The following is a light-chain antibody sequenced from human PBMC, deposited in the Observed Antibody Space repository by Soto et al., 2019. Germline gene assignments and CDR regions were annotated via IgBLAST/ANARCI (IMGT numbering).Light chain of an antibody. Sequence: EIVMTQSPATLSVSPGERATLSCRASQSVSSNLAWRQQNPGQAPRLLIYGASTRATAIPARFSGSGSGTEFTRTISSLQSEDFAVYHCQQYNNWPPEMYAFGRGSKLESK. CDR2: GAS. CDR3: QQYNNWPPEMYA. V-gene: IGKV3-15*01. CDR1: QSVSSN. J-gene: IGKJ2*01.